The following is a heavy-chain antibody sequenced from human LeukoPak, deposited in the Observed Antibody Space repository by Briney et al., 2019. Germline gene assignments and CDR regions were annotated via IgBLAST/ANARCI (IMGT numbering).Heavy chain of an antibody. CDR1: GFTFSSYS. CDR2: ISSSSSYI. D-gene: IGHD3-22*01. J-gene: IGHJ3*02. Sequence: GGSLRLSCAASGFTFSSYSMNWVRQAPGKGLEWVSSISSSSSYIYYADSVKGRFTISRDNAKNSLYLQMNSLRAKDTAVYYCARDHKYYYDSSGNIDAFDIWGQGTMVTVSS. V-gene: IGHV3-21*01. CDR3: ARDHKYYYDSSGNIDAFDI.